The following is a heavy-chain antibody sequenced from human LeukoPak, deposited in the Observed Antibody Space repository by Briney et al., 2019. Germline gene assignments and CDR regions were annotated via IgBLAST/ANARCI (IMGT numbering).Heavy chain of an antibody. CDR2: INSDGSTI. Sequence: GGSLRLSCAASGFTFGKYNMDWVRQAPGKGLVWVSRINSDGSTITYGDSVKGRFTISRDNAKNTLYLQMNSLRAEDTAVYYCARVTVSSSEVIFDYWGQGSLVTVSS. J-gene: IGHJ4*02. CDR1: GFTFGKYN. V-gene: IGHV3-74*01. D-gene: IGHD1-20*01. CDR3: ARVTVSSSEVIFDY.